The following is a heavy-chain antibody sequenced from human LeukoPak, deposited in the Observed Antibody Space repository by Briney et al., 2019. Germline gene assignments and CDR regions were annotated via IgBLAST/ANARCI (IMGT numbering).Heavy chain of an antibody. CDR3: ARYYDYVWGSYLSPLDY. Sequence: SETLSLTCTVSGGSISSYYWSWIRQPPGKGLEWIGYIYYSGSTNYNPSLKSRVTISVDTSKNQFSLKLSSVTAADTAVYYCARYYDYVWGSYLSPLDYWGQGTLVTVSS. CDR1: GGSISSYY. D-gene: IGHD3-16*02. J-gene: IGHJ4*02. CDR2: IYYSGST. V-gene: IGHV4-59*12.